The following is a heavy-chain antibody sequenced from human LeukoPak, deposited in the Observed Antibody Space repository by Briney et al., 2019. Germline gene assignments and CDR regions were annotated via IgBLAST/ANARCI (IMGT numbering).Heavy chain of an antibody. V-gene: IGHV1-18*01. CDR3: AREGLGELTLDY. CDR1: GYTFTTYG. Sequence: GASVKVSCKSSGYTFTTYGITWVRQAPGQGLEWMGWISTDNGDTNYAQKLQGRVTMTTDTSMSTAYMELRSLRSDDTAVYYCAREGLGELTLDYWGQGTLVTVSS. J-gene: IGHJ4*02. CDR2: ISTDNGDT. D-gene: IGHD3-16*01.